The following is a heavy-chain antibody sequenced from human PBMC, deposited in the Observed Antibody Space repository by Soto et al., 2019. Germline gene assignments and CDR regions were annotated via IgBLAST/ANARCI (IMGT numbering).Heavy chain of an antibody. Sequence: GGSLRLSCAASEFIFSTYVMHWVRQAPGKGLEWVALISYDGSDKFYADSVKGRFTISGDNSKNTLYLQMNSLRAEDTAIYYCAKERLDYYDTSAYGLPYFQHWGQGTLVTVSS. CDR1: EFIFSTYV. D-gene: IGHD3-22*01. CDR2: ISYDGSDK. CDR3: AKERLDYYDTSAYGLPYFQH. J-gene: IGHJ1*01. V-gene: IGHV3-30*18.